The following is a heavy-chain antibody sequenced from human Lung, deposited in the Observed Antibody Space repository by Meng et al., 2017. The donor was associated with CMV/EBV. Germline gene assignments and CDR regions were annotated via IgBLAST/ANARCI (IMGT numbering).Heavy chain of an antibody. CDR2: IDSDGRIT. J-gene: IGHJ6*02. CDR1: GFSFRSYW. CDR3: ARERVRNFVLPPDASRIAAPAGMHV. V-gene: IGHV3-74*03. D-gene: IGHD2-2*01. Sequence: GGSXRLXXAVSGFSFRSYWMHWVRQAPGKGLVWVSRIDSDGRITTYADSVKGRFIISRDNAKNTLYLQMNSLRAEDTAVYYCARERVRNFVLPPDASRIAAPAGMHVWXQGXAVTVSS.